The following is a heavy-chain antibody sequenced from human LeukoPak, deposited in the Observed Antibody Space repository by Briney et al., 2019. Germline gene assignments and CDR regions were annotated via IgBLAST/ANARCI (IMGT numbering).Heavy chain of an antibody. V-gene: IGHV3-23*01. J-gene: IGHJ4*02. CDR3: AGYSGYDYYFDY. Sequence: GGSLRLSCTASGFPFSDYAMNWVRQAPGEGLEWVAGVSDSGSTTYSADSVKGRFTISRDNAKNSLYLQMNSLRAEDTAVYYCAGYSGYDYYFDYWGQGTLVTVSS. CDR2: VSDSGSTT. CDR1: GFPFSDYA. D-gene: IGHD5-12*01.